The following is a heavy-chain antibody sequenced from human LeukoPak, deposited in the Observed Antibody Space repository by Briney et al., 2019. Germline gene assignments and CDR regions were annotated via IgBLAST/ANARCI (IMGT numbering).Heavy chain of an antibody. CDR3: ARMVGVVGYYDSSGPWGD. V-gene: IGHV4-30-2*01. Sequence: PSQTLSLTCAVSGGSISSGGYSWSWIRQPPGKGLEWIGYIYHSGSTYYNPSLKSRVTISVDTSKNQFSLKLSSVTAADTAVYYCARMVGVVGYYDSSGPWGDWGQGTLVTVSS. CDR2: IYHSGST. J-gene: IGHJ4*02. D-gene: IGHD3-22*01. CDR1: GGSISSGGYS.